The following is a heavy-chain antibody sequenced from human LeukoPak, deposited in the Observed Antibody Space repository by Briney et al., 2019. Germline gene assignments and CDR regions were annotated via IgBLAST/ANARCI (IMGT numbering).Heavy chain of an antibody. J-gene: IGHJ5*02. CDR1: GGSISSYY. V-gene: IGHV4-59*01. D-gene: IGHD2-15*01. Sequence: PSETLSLTCTVSGGSISSYYWSWIRQPPGKGLEWIGYIYYSGSTNYNPSLKSRVTISVDTSKNQFSLKLSSVTAADTAVYYCARAGFEGYCSAGSCYSVWFDPWGQGTLVTVSS. CDR2: IYYSGST. CDR3: ARAGFEGYCSAGSCYSVWFDP.